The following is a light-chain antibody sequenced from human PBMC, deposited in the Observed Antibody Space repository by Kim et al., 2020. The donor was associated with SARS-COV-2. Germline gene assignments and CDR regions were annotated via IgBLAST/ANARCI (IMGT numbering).Light chain of an antibody. CDR1: QGVTSTY. CDR2: GTS. V-gene: IGKV3-20*01. CDR3: QQFGISRTWT. Sequence: DIVLTQSPDTLSLSPGDRATLSCRASQGVTSTYLAWYQKKPGQAPSLLISGTSTGAAGIPGRSGGSASGTEYTLTINTLEPEDFAIYYCQQFGISRTWTFAEGTPVDI. J-gene: IGKJ1*01.